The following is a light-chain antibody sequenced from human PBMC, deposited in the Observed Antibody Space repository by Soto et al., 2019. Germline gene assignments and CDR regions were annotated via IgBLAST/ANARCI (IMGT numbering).Light chain of an antibody. V-gene: IGLV2-14*03. CDR3: SSYTSSSTRLV. Sequence: QSVLTQPASVSGSPGQSITISCTGTSSDVGGYNYVSWYQHHPDKAPKLMIYDVNNRPSGVSNRFSGSKSGNTASLTISGLQAEDEAAYYYSSYTSSSTRLVFGGGTKLTVL. CDR2: DVN. CDR1: SSDVGGYNY. J-gene: IGLJ2*01.